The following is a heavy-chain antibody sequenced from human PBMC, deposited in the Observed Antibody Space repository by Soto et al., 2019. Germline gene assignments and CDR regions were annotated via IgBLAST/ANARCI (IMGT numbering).Heavy chain of an antibody. D-gene: IGHD4-17*01. CDR3: ASGVSTVTPNWFDP. CDR2: INAGNGNT. V-gene: IGHV1-3*01. Sequence: ASVKVSCKASGYTFSSYAMNWVRQAPGQRLEWMGWINAGNGNTKYSQKFQGRVTISRDTSASTAYMELSSLRSEDTAVYYCASGVSTVTPNWFDPWGQGSMVTV. CDR1: GYTFSSYA. J-gene: IGHJ5*02.